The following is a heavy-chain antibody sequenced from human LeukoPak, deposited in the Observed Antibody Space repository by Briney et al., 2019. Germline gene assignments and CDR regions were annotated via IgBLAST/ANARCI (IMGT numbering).Heavy chain of an antibody. CDR1: GYTFTSNY. CDR2: ISPSGGST. V-gene: IGHV1-46*01. D-gene: IGHD3-10*01. CDR3: ARDMDNWFDP. J-gene: IGHJ5*02. Sequence: GASVKVSCKAFGYTFTSNYMHWVRQSPGQGPEWMGVISPSGGSTTYAQKFQGRVTLTRDMSTSTVYIELSSLRSEDTAVYYCARDMDNWFDPWGQGTLVTVSS.